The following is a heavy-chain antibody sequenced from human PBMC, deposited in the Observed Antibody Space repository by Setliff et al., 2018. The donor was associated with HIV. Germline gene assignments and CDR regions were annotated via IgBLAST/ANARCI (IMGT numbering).Heavy chain of an antibody. CDR2: IHASGKT. CDR1: GDTDFY. CDR3: ATLDPSGGNFMAY. V-gene: IGHV4-4*09. Sequence: SETLSLTCTVSGDTDFYWNWPRQPPGKGLEWIGDIHASGKTNYNPSLKSRVTISLDTAKMQFYLHLTSVTAADTAVYYCATLDPSGGNFMAYWGQGTLVTVSS. J-gene: IGHJ4*02. D-gene: IGHD2-21*02.